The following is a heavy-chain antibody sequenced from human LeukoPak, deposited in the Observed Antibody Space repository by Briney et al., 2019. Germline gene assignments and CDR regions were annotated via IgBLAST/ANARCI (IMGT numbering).Heavy chain of an antibody. CDR3: ARDRAAAGRFDY. CDR2: ISYDGSNK. CDR1: GFTFSSYA. V-gene: IGHV3-30-3*01. Sequence: GGSLRLSCAASGFTFSSYAMHWVRQAPGKGLEWVAVISYDGSNKYYADSVKGRFTTSRDNSKNTLYLQMNSLRAEDTAVYYCARDRAAAGRFDYWGQGTLVTVSS. J-gene: IGHJ4*02. D-gene: IGHD6-13*01.